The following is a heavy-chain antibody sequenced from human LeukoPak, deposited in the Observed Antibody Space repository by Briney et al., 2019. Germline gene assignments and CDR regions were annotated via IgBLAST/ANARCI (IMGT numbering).Heavy chain of an antibody. Sequence: GGSLRLSCAASGFSLSSKYMSWVRQPAGKGLEWVSVIYSGGTTFYADSVKGRFTISRDNSKNTLYLQMSRLRPDDTAVYYCTKLKGWYGDGYFDSWGPGTLVTVSS. V-gene: IGHV3-53*01. CDR1: GFSLSSKY. J-gene: IGHJ4*02. CDR2: IYSGGTT. CDR3: TKLKGWYGDGYFDS. D-gene: IGHD6-19*01.